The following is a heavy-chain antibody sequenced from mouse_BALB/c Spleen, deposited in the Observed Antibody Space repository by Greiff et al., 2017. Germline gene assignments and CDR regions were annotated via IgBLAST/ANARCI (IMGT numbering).Heavy chain of an antibody. V-gene: IGHV1-80*01. J-gene: IGHJ1*01. Sequence: QVQLKESGAELVRPGSSVKISCKASGYAFSSYWMNWVKQRPGQGLEWIGQIYPGDGDTNYNGKFKGKATLTADKYSSTAYMQLSSLTSEDSAVYFCARSSGSSYWYFDVWGAGTTVTVSS. D-gene: IGHD1-1*01. CDR3: ARSSGSSYWYFDV. CDR1: GYAFSSYW. CDR2: IYPGDGDT.